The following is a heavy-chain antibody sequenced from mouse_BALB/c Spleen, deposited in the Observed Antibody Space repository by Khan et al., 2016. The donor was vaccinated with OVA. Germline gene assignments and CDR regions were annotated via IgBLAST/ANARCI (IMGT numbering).Heavy chain of an antibody. V-gene: IGHV1S137*01. CDR3: TRRGGGDRFDY. CDR2: ISTYYGDT. J-gene: IGHJ3*01. Sequence: QVQLKQSGAELVRPGVSVKISCKGSGYTFTDFTMHWVKQSHAMSLEWIGVISTYYGDTTYNQKFKDKATMTVDKSSSTAYMELVRLTSEDSAILYWTRRGGGDRFDYWGQGTLVTVSA. CDR1: GYTFTDFT.